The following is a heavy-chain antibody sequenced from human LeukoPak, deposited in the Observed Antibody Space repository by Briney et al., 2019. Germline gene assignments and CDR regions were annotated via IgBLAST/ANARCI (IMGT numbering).Heavy chain of an antibody. CDR3: ARSAVTGVYYYYMDV. CDR1: RGTFTYYP. CDR2: IIPIFGTA. D-gene: IGHD2-21*02. Sequence: SVKVSCKASRGTFTYYPISWVRQAPGQGLEWMGGIIPIFGTANYAQKLQDRVTITADKSTSTAYMELSSLRSEDTAVYYCARSAVTGVYYYYMDVWGKGTTVTVSS. J-gene: IGHJ6*03. V-gene: IGHV1-69*06.